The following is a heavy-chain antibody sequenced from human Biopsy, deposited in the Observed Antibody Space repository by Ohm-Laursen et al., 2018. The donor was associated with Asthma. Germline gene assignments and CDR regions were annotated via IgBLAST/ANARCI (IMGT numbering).Heavy chain of an antibody. V-gene: IGHV3-30*18. CDR1: GFNFHNYG. CDR3: AKDHVAGRSYYFDY. J-gene: IGHJ4*02. CDR2: ILFDGRKI. Sequence: SLRLSCSASGFNFHNYGMNWVRRAPGKGLEWVAQILFDGRKINYPDSVKGRFTISRDNSKNMVYLQMNSLRPEDTAVYYCAKDHVAGRSYYFDYWGQGSLVSVSS. D-gene: IGHD6-13*01.